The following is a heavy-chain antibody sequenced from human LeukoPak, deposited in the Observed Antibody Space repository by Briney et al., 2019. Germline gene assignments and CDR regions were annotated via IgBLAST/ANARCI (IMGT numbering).Heavy chain of an antibody. D-gene: IGHD5-18*01. CDR3: TRMRGYTYGYWYLDL. V-gene: IGHV1-8*01. CDR2: MSPTSGNT. Sequence: GASVKVSCKAAGYTFTSYDINWVRQAPGQGLEWMGWMSPTSGNTGYAQKFQGRVTKTRDASIATAYMELSSLTSEDTALYYCTRMRGYTYGYWYLDLWGRGTPVTVSS. CDR1: GYTFTSYD. J-gene: IGHJ2*01.